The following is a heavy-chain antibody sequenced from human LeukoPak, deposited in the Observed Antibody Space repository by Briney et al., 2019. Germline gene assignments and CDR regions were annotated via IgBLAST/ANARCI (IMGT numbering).Heavy chain of an antibody. V-gene: IGHV4-38-2*02. J-gene: IGHJ6*03. D-gene: IGHD6-13*01. CDR2: IYHSGST. CDR3: ARALDSSSWYYYYYYMDV. CDR1: GYSISSGYY. Sequence: SETLSLTCTVSGYSISSGYYWGWIRQPPGKGLEWIGSIYHSGSTYYNPSLKSRVTISVDTSKNQFSLKLSSVTAADTAVYYCARALDSSSWYYYYYYMDVWGKGTTVTVSS.